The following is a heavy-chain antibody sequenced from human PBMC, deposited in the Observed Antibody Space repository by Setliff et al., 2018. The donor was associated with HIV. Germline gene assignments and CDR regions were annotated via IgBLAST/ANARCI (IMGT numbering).Heavy chain of an antibody. J-gene: IGHJ6*03. D-gene: IGHD6-13*01. Sequence: TSETLSLTCTVSGGSISSSSYYWGWIRQPPGKGLEWIGSIYYSGSAYYSPSLKSRVTISVDTSKNQFSLKVNSVTAADTAVYYCARGTRLLAGYSDRWDYYYMGVWGKGTTVTVSS. CDR1: GGSISSSSYY. V-gene: IGHV4-39*01. CDR3: ARGTRLLAGYSDRWDYYYMGV. CDR2: IYYSGSA.